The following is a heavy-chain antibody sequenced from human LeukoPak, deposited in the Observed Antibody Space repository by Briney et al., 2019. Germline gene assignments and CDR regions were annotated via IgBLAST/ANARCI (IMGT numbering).Heavy chain of an antibody. CDR3: AREAERQLGYYFDY. D-gene: IGHD6-13*01. CDR1: GYTFTNYG. J-gene: IGHJ4*02. Sequence: ASVKVSCKASGYTFTNYGFTWVRQAPGQGLEWMGWISAYNGNTNYAQNLQGRVTMTTDTSTSTAYMELRSLRSDDTAVFYCAREAERQLGYYFDYWGQGTLVTVSS. CDR2: ISAYNGNT. V-gene: IGHV1-18*01.